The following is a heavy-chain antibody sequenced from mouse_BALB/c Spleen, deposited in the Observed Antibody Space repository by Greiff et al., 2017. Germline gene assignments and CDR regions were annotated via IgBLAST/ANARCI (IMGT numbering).Heavy chain of an antibody. CDR3: ARTLYYGSRQGFAY. CDR2: INPSNGRT. V-gene: IGHV1S81*02. CDR1: GYTFTSYW. Sequence: QVQLKQPGAELVKPGASVKLSCKASGYTFTSYWMHWVKQRPGQGLEWIGEINPSNGRTNYNEKFKSKATLTVDKSSSTAYMQLSSLTSEDSAVYYCARTLYYGSRQGFAYWGQGTLVTVSA. D-gene: IGHD1-1*01. J-gene: IGHJ3*01.